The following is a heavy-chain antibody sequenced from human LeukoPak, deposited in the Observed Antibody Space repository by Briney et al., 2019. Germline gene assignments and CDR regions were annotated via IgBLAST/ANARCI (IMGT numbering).Heavy chain of an antibody. CDR1: GFTFSSYA. D-gene: IGHD3-9*01. V-gene: IGHV3-23*01. Sequence: GGSLRLSCAASGFTFSSYAMSWVRQAPGKGLEWVSAISGSGGSTYYADSVKGRFTISRDNSKNTLYLQMNSLRAEDTAVYYCAKDMTRYFDWFLSDYWGQGTLVTVSS. J-gene: IGHJ4*02. CDR3: AKDMTRYFDWFLSDY. CDR2: ISGSGGST.